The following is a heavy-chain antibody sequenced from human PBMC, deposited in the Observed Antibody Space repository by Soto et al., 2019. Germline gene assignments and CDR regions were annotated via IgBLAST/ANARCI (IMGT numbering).Heavy chain of an antibody. CDR3: AKAHGSGSYAHAEY. CDR1: GFSFSSYA. V-gene: IGHV3-23*01. CDR2: ISGSGGST. J-gene: IGHJ4*02. D-gene: IGHD3-10*01. Sequence: EVQLLESGGGLVQPGGSLRLSCAASGFSFSSYAMSWVRQAPGKGLEWVSAISGSGGSTYYADSVKGRFTISRDNSKNTLYMQMTSLRAEDAAVYYCAKAHGSGSYAHAEYWGQGTLVTVPS.